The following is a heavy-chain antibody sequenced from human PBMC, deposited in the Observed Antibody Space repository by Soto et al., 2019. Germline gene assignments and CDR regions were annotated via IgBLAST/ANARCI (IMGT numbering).Heavy chain of an antibody. J-gene: IGHJ3*02. CDR3: ARDGTGGDAFDI. CDR1: GFTFSSYS. D-gene: IGHD3-10*01. CDR2: ISSSSYI. V-gene: IGHV3-21*01. Sequence: GGSLRLSCTASGFTFSSYSMNWIRQAPGKGLEWVSSISSSSYIYYADSVKGRFTISRDNAKNSLYLQMNSLRVEDTAVYYCARDGTGGDAFDIWGQGTMVTVSS.